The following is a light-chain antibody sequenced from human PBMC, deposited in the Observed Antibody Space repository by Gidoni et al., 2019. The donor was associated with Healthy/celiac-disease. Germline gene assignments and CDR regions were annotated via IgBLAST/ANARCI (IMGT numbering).Light chain of an antibody. J-gene: IGKJ2*01. V-gene: IGKV1-39*01. CDR1: QSISSD. Sequence: DIQMTQSPSSLSASVGDRVTITCRASQSISSDLTWYQQKPGIAPKLLIYGASTLQSGVPSRFSGSGSGTDCTLTISSLQFEDFATYYCQQSYSISYAFGQGTKLEIK. CDR3: QQSYSISYA. CDR2: GAS.